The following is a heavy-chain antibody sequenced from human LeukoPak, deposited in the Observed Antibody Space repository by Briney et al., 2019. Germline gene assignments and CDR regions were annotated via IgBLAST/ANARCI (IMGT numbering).Heavy chain of an antibody. D-gene: IGHD5-18*01. CDR2: ISGSGGST. CDR1: GFTFSSYA. Sequence: GGSLRLSCAASGFTFSSYAMSWVRQAPGKGLEWVSAISGSGGSTYYADSVKGRFTISRDNSKNTLYLQMNSLRAEDTAVYYCAKRTDSYGYGYYFDYWGQGTLVTVSS. V-gene: IGHV3-23*01. J-gene: IGHJ4*02. CDR3: AKRTDSYGYGYYFDY.